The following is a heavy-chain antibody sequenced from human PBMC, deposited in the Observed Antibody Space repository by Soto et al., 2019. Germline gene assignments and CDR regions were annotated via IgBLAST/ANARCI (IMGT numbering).Heavy chain of an antibody. Sequence: EVQLVESGGGLVKPGGSLRLSCAASGFTFSNAWMSWVRQAPGKGLEWVGGIKSKTDGGTTDYAAPVKGRFTISRDDSKNTLYLQMNSLKTEDTAVYYCTTRFYYGSGSYYIKNYWGQGTLVTVSS. CDR3: TTRFYYGSGSYYIKNY. CDR1: GFTFSNAW. CDR2: IKSKTDGGTT. V-gene: IGHV3-15*01. J-gene: IGHJ4*02. D-gene: IGHD3-10*01.